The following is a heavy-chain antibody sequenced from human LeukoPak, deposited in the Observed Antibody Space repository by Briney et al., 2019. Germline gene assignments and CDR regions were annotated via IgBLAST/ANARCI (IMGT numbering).Heavy chain of an antibody. CDR3: ARDDNEYQLPLGAYYYYGMDV. CDR2: ISSSGSTI. CDR1: GFTFSSYE. Sequence: GGSLRPSCAASGFTFSSYEMNWVRQAPGKGLEWVSYISSSGSTIYYADSVKGRFTISRDNAKNSLYLQMNSLRAEDTAVYYCARDDNEYQLPLGAYYYYGMDVWGQGTTVTVSS. V-gene: IGHV3-48*03. J-gene: IGHJ6*02. D-gene: IGHD2-2*01.